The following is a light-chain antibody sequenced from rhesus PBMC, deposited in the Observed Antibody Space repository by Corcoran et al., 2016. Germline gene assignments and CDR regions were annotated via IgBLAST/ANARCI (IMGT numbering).Light chain of an antibody. CDR2: SAS. V-gene: IGKV6-55*01. J-gene: IGKJ3*01. Sequence: EIVLTQSPAFQSVTLKEKVTITCQASQSIGSSLHWYQQKPDPSPKLIIKSASHSISGVPSRFSGSESGTDFTLTINSLEAEDAATYYCQQSSSFPFTFGPGTKLDIK. CDR1: QSIGSS. CDR3: QQSSSFPFT.